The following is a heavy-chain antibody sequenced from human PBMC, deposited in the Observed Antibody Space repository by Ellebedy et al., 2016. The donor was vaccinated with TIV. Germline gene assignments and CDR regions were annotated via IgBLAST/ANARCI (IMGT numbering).Heavy chain of an antibody. J-gene: IGHJ4*02. V-gene: IGHV3-30*03. CDR1: GFTFSSSW. D-gene: IGHD2-2*03. CDR2: ISYDGNKK. Sequence: GESLKISCAASGFTFSSSWMTWVRQAPGKGLEWVALISYDGNKKYYADFVKGRLTLSRDSSNNTLYLQMDSLRTEDTAMYYCARGSRIGYLSFDYWGQGTPVTVSS. CDR3: ARGSRIGYLSFDY.